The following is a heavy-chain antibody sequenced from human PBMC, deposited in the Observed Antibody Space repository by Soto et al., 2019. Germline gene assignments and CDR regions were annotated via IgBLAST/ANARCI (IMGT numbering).Heavy chain of an antibody. V-gene: IGHV1-3*01. CDR3: ARSPTGIEVQLWFDP. J-gene: IGHJ5*02. D-gene: IGHD6-13*01. CDR1: GYTFTSYA. CDR2: INAGNGNT. Sequence: GASVKVSCKASGYTFTSYAMHWVRQAPGQRLEWMGWINAGNGNTKYSQKFQGRVTITRDTSASTAYMELSSLRSEDTAVYYCARSPTGIEVQLWFDPWGQGTLVTVSS.